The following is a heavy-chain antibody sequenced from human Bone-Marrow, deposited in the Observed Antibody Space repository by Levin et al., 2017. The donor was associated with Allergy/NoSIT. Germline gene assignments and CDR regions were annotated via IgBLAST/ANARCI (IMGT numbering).Heavy chain of an antibody. J-gene: IGHJ3*02. V-gene: IGHV4-34*01. CDR3: ARGRRGITMIVVVITTSDNAFDI. CDR2: INHSGST. Sequence: SETLSLTCAVYGGSFSGYYWSWIRQPPGKGLEWIGEINHSGSTNYNPSLKSRVTISVDTSKNQFSLKLSSVTAADTAVYYCARGRRGITMIVVVITTSDNAFDIWGQGTMVTVSS. CDR1: GGSFSGYY. D-gene: IGHD3-22*01.